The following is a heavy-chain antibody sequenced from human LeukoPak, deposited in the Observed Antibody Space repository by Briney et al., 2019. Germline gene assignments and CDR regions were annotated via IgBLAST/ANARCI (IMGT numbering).Heavy chain of an antibody. V-gene: IGHV3-23*01. CDR1: GFNFSTHA. CDR3: AKVRQQLIGTVAGPVDP. D-gene: IGHD6-13*01. CDR2: LRGSGGKS. J-gene: IGHJ5*02. Sequence: GGSLRLSCVVSGFNFSTHAMSWVRQAPGKGLEWVSTLRGSGGKSYYADSVKGRLTISKDISKNTLYLQMNSLRAEDTAVYYCAKVRQQLIGTVAGPVDPWGQGTLVTVSS.